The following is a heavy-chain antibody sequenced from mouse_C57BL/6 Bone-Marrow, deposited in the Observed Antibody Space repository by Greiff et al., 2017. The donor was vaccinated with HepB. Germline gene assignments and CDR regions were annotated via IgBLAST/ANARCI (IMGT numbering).Heavy chain of an antibody. CDR1: EYEFPSHD. CDR2: INSDGGST. J-gene: IGHJ4*01. D-gene: IGHD2-4*01. CDR3: ARHYDYDAGYYAMDD. V-gene: IGHV5-2*01. Sequence: EVKLVESGGGLVQPGESLKLSCESNEYEFPSHDMSWVRKTPEKRLELVAAINSDGGSTYYPDTMERRFIISRDNTKKTLYLQMSSLRSEDTALYYCARHYDYDAGYYAMDDWGQGTSVTVSS.